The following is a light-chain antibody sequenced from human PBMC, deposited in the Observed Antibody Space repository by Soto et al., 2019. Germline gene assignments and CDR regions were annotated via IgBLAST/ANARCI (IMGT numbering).Light chain of an antibody. Sequence: QSALTQPASVSESPGQSITISCTGTNNDVGNYKLVSWFQHHLGKAPKLIIYEGTKRPSGVSNRFSASQSGNTASLTISGLKPEDEADYYCSSYACTSTWVFGGGTKLTVL. CDR2: EGT. CDR1: NNDVGNYKL. CDR3: SSYACTSTWV. J-gene: IGLJ3*02. V-gene: IGLV2-23*01.